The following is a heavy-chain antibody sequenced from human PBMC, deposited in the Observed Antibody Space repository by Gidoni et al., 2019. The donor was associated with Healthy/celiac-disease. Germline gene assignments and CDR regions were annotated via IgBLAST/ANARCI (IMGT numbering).Heavy chain of an antibody. CDR2: ISYDGSNK. Sequence: QVPLVESGGGVVQPGRSMRLYCAASGLTLSSYGMHWVRQAPGKGLEWVAVISYDGSNKYYADSVKGRFTISRDNSKNTLYLQMNSLRAEDTAVYYCAKWSTGMGAFDIWGQGTMVTVSS. V-gene: IGHV3-30*18. CDR1: GLTLSSYG. CDR3: AKWSTGMGAFDI. D-gene: IGHD1-1*01. J-gene: IGHJ3*02.